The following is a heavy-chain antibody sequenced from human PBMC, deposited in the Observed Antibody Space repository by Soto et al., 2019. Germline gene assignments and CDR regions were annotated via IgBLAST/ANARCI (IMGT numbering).Heavy chain of an antibody. CDR2: FDPEDGET. CDR1: GYTLTELS. Sequence: GASVKVSCKVSGYTLTELSMHWVRQAPGKGLEWMGGFDPEDGETIYAQKFQGRVTMTEDTSTDTAYMELSSLRSEDTAVYYCATVELPSKEPTEYFQHWGQGTLVTVSS. CDR3: ATVELPSKEPTEYFQH. J-gene: IGHJ1*01. D-gene: IGHD1-26*01. V-gene: IGHV1-24*01.